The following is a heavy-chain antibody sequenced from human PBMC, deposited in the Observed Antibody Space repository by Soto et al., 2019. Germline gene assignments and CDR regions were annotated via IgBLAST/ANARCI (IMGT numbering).Heavy chain of an antibody. CDR3: ARANSFGKGYYFDY. Sequence: SETLSLTCTFSVGSIISGDYYWSWIRQPPGKGLEWIGYIYYSGSTYYNPSLKSRVTISVDTSKNQFSLKLSSVTAADTAVYYCARANSFGKGYYFDYWGQGTLVTVSS. CDR2: IYYSGST. J-gene: IGHJ4*02. V-gene: IGHV4-30-4*01. D-gene: IGHD3-10*01. CDR1: VGSIISGDYY.